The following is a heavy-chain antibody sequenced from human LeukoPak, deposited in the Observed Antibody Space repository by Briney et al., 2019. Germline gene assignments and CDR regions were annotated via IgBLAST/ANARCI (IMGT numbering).Heavy chain of an antibody. Sequence: GGSLRLSCAASGFTFSGSAMSWVRQAPGEGLEWISSISGYITYYADSVKGRFTISRDTSKSTLYLQMNALRAEDTAVYYCAKGVEYWGQGTLVTVSS. CDR2: ISGYIT. V-gene: IGHV3-23*01. CDR3: AKGVEY. CDR1: GFTFSGSA. J-gene: IGHJ4*02.